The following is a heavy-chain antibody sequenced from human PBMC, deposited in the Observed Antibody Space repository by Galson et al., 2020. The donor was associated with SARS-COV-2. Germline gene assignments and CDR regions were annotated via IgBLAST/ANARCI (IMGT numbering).Heavy chain of an antibody. CDR1: RYTFTSYD. V-gene: IGHV1-8*01. D-gene: IGHD2-15*01. CDR3: ARVPSLGYCSGGSCYRLDY. J-gene: IGHJ4*02. Sequence: ASVKVSCKASRYTFTSYDINWVRQATGQGLEWMGWMNPNSGNTGYAQKFQGRVTMTRDTSISTAYMELSNLRSEDAAVYYCARVPSLGYCSGGSCYRLDYWGQGTLVTVSS. CDR2: MNPNSGNT.